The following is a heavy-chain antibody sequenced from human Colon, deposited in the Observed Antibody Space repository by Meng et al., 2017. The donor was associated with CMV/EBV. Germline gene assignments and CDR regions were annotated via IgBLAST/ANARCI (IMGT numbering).Heavy chain of an antibody. CDR2: IIGSGFYT. CDR1: GGTFSSYA. Sequence: SCKASGGTFSSYAISWVRQAPGKGLEWVASIIGSGFYTYYADSVKGRFTISRDNSRNMIDLQMNNLTAEDTALYYCARGTQYSDFWSGFPFWGHGTLVTVSS. J-gene: IGHJ4*01. D-gene: IGHD3-3*01. V-gene: IGHV3-23*01. CDR3: ARGTQYSDFWSGFPF.